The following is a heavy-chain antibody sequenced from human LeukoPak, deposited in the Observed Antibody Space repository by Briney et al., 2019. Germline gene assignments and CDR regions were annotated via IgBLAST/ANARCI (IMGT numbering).Heavy chain of an antibody. CDR2: ISGSGGST. CDR3: AKPFVHQLHTSGAFDY. J-gene: IGHJ4*02. V-gene: IGHV3-23*01. D-gene: IGHD2-2*01. CDR1: GFTFSSYA. Sequence: GGSLRLSCAASGFTFSSYAMSWVRQAPGKGLEWVSAISGSGGSTYYADSVKGRFTISRGNSKNTLYLQMNSLRAEDTAVYYCAKPFVHQLHTSGAFDYWGQGTLVTVSS.